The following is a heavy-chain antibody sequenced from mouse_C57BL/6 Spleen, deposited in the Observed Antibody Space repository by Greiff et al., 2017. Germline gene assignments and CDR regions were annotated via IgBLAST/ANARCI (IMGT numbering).Heavy chain of an antibody. CDR1: GYTFTNYW. CDR3: ARLGYSNLLAMDY. Sequence: QVQLQQSGAELVRPGTSVKMSCKASGYTFTNYWIGWAKQRPGHGLEWIGDIYPGGGYTNYNEKFKGKATLTADKSSSTAYMQFSSLTSEDSAIYYCARLGYSNLLAMDYWGQGTSVTVSS. V-gene: IGHV1-63*01. CDR2: IYPGGGYT. D-gene: IGHD2-5*01. J-gene: IGHJ4*01.